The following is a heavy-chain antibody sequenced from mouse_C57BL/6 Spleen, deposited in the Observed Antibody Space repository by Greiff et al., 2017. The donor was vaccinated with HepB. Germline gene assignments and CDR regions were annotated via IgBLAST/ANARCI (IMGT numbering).Heavy chain of an antibody. CDR2: IHPNSGST. J-gene: IGHJ2*01. CDR1: GYTFTSYW. V-gene: IGHV1-64*01. D-gene: IGHD2-4*01. CDR3: AREDYVFDY. Sequence: VQLVESGAELVKPGASVKLSCKASGYTFTSYWMHWVKQRPGQGLEWIGMIHPNSGSTNYNEKFKSKATLTVDKSSSTAYMQLSSLTSEDSAVYYCAREDYVFDYWGQGTTLTVSS.